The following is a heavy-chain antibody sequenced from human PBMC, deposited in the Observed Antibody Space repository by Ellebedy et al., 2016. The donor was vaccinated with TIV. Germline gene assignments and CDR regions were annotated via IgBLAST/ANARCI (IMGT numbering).Heavy chain of an antibody. J-gene: IGHJ4*02. CDR3: ARSPSPHIPDFDY. Sequence: ASVKVSCKASGYTFTGYYMHWVRQAPGQGLEWMGWINPNSGGTNYAQKFQGRVTMTRDTSTSTVYMELSSLRSDDTAVYYCARSPSPHIPDFDYWGQGMLVTVSS. CDR2: INPNSGGT. D-gene: IGHD2-21*01. V-gene: IGHV1-2*02. CDR1: GYTFTGYY.